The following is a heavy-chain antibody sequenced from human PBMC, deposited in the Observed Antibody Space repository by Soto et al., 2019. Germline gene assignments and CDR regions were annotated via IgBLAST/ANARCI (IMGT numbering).Heavy chain of an antibody. J-gene: IGHJ4*02. CDR1: GGSISSYY. D-gene: IGHD3-3*01. V-gene: IGHV4-59*12. CDR2: IYYRGNT. Sequence: SETLSLTCTVSGGSISSYYWNWIRQPPGKGLEWIGYIYYRGNTNYNPSLKSRVTISVDTSKNQFSLKLSSVTAADTAVYYCARDYDFWSGLGGYFDYWGQGTLVTVSS. CDR3: ARDYDFWSGLGGYFDY.